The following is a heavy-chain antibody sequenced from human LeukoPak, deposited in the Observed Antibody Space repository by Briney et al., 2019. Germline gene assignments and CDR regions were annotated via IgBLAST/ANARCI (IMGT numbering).Heavy chain of an antibody. CDR3: ARDRWVTTVNFDY. D-gene: IGHD4-17*01. Sequence: GASVKVPCKASGYTFTDYAMHWVRQAPGQRLEWMGWINAGNGDTKYSQKFQGRVTITRDTSASTAYMELSSLRSEDTAVYYCARDRWVTTVNFDYWGQGTLVTVSS. CDR2: INAGNGDT. CDR1: GYTFTDYA. J-gene: IGHJ4*02. V-gene: IGHV1-3*01.